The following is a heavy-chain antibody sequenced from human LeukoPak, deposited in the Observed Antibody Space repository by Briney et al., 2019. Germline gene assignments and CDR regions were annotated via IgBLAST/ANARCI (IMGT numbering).Heavy chain of an antibody. D-gene: IGHD4-17*01. CDR3: ARDRYYGDYEGPAFDI. Sequence: GRSLRLSCAASGFTFSSYWMSWVRQAPGKGLEWVANIKQDGSEKYYVDSVKGRFTISRDNAKNSLYLQMNSLRAEDTAVYYCARDRYYGDYEGPAFDIWGQGTMVTVSS. V-gene: IGHV3-7*03. J-gene: IGHJ3*02. CDR1: GFTFSSYW. CDR2: IKQDGSEK.